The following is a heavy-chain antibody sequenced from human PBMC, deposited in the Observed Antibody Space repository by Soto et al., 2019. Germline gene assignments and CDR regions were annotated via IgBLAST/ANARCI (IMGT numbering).Heavy chain of an antibody. CDR1: GGTFSSYA. CDR3: AITMVRGVIITLAY. Sequence: SVKVSCKASGGTFSSYAISWVRQAPGQGLEWMGGIIPIFGTANYAQKFQGRVTITADESTSTAYMELSSLRSEDTAVYYCAITMVRGVIITLAYWGQGTQVTISS. V-gene: IGHV1-69*13. CDR2: IIPIFGTA. D-gene: IGHD3-10*01. J-gene: IGHJ4*02.